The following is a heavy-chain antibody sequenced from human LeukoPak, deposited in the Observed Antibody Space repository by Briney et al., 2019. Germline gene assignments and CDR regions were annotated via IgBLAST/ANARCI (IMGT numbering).Heavy chain of an antibody. V-gene: IGHV4-59*08. CDR3: ARLSGSYYSVGNFDY. J-gene: IGHJ4*02. Sequence: SETLSLTCTVSGGSISSYHWSWIRQPPGKGLEWIGYIYYSGSTNYNPSLKSRVTISVDTSKNQFSLKLSSVTAADTAVYYCARLSGSYYSVGNFDYWGQGTLVTVSS. CDR2: IYYSGST. CDR1: GGSISSYH. D-gene: IGHD1-26*01.